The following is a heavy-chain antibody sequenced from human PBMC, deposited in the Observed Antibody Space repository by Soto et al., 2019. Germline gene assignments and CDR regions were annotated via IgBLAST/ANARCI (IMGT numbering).Heavy chain of an antibody. Sequence: GGSLRLSCAASGFTFSSYGMHWVRQAPGKGLEWVAVISYDGSNKYYADSVKGRFTISRDNSKNTLYLQMNSLRAEDTAVYYCANARVLNGMDVWGQGTTVTVSS. CDR1: GFTFSSYG. CDR2: ISYDGSNK. V-gene: IGHV3-30*18. CDR3: ANARVLNGMDV. J-gene: IGHJ6*02.